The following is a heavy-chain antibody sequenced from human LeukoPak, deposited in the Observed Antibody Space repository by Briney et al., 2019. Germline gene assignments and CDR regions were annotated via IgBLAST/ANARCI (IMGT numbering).Heavy chain of an antibody. CDR3: ARVPTLSYYYDSSGYCDY. Sequence: VKVSCKASGGTFSSYAISWVRQAPGQGLEWMGGIIPIVGTANYAQKFQGRVTITADESTSTAYMELRSLRSDDTAVYYCARVPTLSYYYDSSGYCDYWGQGTLVTVSS. V-gene: IGHV1-69*13. D-gene: IGHD3-22*01. J-gene: IGHJ4*02. CDR2: IIPIVGTA. CDR1: GGTFSSYA.